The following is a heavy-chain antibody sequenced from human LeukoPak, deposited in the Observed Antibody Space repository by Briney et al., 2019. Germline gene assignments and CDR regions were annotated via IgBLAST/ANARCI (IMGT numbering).Heavy chain of an antibody. V-gene: IGHV3-7*01. CDR1: GFTFSSYW. D-gene: IGHD3-16*02. J-gene: IGHJ4*02. CDR3: ARDWRVGVWGSYRLILNY. CDR2: IKQDGSEK. Sequence: GGSLRLSCAASGFTFSSYWMSWVRQAPGKGLEWVANIKQDGSEKYYVDSLKGRFTIPRDNAKNSLYLQMNSLRAEDTAVYYCARDWRVGVWGSYRLILNYWGQGTLVTVSS.